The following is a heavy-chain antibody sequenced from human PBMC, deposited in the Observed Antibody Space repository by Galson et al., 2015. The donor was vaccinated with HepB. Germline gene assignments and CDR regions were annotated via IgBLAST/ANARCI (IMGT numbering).Heavy chain of an antibody. V-gene: IGHV1-18*01. J-gene: IGHJ6*02. D-gene: IGHD6-19*01. Sequence: SVKVSCKASGYTFTSYGISWVRQAPGQGLEWMGWISAYNGNTNYAQKVQGRVTTTTDTSTSTAYMELRSLRSDDTAVYYCARRRAVAGTSHGRVVASDYGMDVWGQGTTVTVSS. CDR2: ISAYNGNT. CDR3: ARRRAVAGTSHGRVVASDYGMDV. CDR1: GYTFTSYG.